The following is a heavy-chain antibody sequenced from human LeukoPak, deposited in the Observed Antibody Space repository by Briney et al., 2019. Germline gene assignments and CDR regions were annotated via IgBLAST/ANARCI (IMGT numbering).Heavy chain of an antibody. D-gene: IGHD3-10*01. V-gene: IGHV4-4*02. J-gene: IGHJ6*02. CDR1: GGSISTSNW. CDR3: TRDMWCGAPHGGIAV. CDR2: IYHSGST. Sequence: SETLSLTCAVSGGSISTSNWWSWVRQPPGKGPEWIGEIYHSGSTNYNPSLKSRVTISVDKSKHLFSLRLSSVTAADTAVYYCTRDMWCGAPHGGIAVWGQGTTVTASS.